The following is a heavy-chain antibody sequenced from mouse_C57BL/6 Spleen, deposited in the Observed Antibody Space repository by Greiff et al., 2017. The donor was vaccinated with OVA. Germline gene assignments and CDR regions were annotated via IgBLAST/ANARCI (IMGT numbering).Heavy chain of an antibody. D-gene: IGHD3-1*01. J-gene: IGHJ4*01. Sequence: DVQLVESGGGLVKPGGSLKLSCAASGFTFSDYGMHWVRQAPEKGLEWVAYISSGSSTIYYADTVKGRFTIPRDNAKNTLFLQMTSLGSEDTAMYYCARLGAMDYWGQGTSVTVSS. CDR3: ARLGAMDY. CDR1: GFTFSDYG. CDR2: ISSGSSTI. V-gene: IGHV5-17*01.